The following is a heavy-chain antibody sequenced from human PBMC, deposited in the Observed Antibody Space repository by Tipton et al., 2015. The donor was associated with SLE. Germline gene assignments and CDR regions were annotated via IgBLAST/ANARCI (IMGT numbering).Heavy chain of an antibody. D-gene: IGHD5-24*01. CDR1: GFTFSSYT. CDR3: AALLVETR. CDR2: ISGSSNYM. Sequence: SLRLSCAASGFTFSSYTMNWVRQAPGKGLEWVSSISGSSNYMYYADSVKGRFTISRDNAKKSLYLQMNSLRAEDTAMYYCAALLVETRWGQGTLVTVSS. V-gene: IGHV3-21*01. J-gene: IGHJ4*02.